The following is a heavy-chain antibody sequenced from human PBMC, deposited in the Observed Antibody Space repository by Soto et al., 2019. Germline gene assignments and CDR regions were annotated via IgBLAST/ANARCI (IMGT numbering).Heavy chain of an antibody. CDR1: GFTFSSYA. CDR3: AKASAYSNYEAGDY. CDR2: ISGSGGST. J-gene: IGHJ4*02. V-gene: IGHV3-23*01. D-gene: IGHD4-4*01. Sequence: EVQLLESGGGLVQPGGSLRLSCAASGFTFSSYAMSWVRQAPGKGLEWVSAISGSGGSTYYADSVKGRFTISRDNSKNTLYLQMNSLRAEDTAVYDCAKASAYSNYEAGDYWGQGTLVTVSS.